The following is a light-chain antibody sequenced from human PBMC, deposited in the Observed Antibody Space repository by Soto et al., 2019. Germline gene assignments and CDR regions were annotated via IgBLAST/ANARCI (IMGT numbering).Light chain of an antibody. CDR2: AAS. Sequence: DIQMTQSPSSLSASVGDRVTITCRASQVIGNDLGWFQQKPGQAPKRLIYAASFLQSGVPSRFGGSGSGTEFTLTISSLQPDDFATYYCLQHKTYPWTFGQGTKVEIK. V-gene: IGKV1-17*01. CDR3: LQHKTYPWT. J-gene: IGKJ1*01. CDR1: QVIGND.